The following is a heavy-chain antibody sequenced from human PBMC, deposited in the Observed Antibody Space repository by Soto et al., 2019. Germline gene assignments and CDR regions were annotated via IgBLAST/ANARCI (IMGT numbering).Heavy chain of an antibody. V-gene: IGHV5-51*01. CDR3: ARTAAAGKYYYGVDX. D-gene: IGHD6-13*01. J-gene: IGHJ6*02. CDR2: IYPGDSDT. Sequence: PGESLKISCKGSGYSFTSYWIGWVRQMPGKGLEWMGIIYPGDSDTRYSPSFQGQVTISADKSISTAYLQWSSLKASDTAMYYCARTAAAGKYYYGVDXWGQRTXVTVSS. CDR1: GYSFTSYW.